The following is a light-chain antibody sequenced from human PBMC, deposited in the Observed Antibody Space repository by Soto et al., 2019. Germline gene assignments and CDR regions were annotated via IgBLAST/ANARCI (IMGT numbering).Light chain of an antibody. J-gene: IGKJ4*01. CDR1: QSVSSY. CDR3: QHRGNWLT. CDR2: DAS. V-gene: IGKV3-11*01. Sequence: EVVLAHTRASPSLSRGGSATLSGRASQSVSSYLAWYSQKHGQDPRLLIYDASNRATGIPARFSGSGSGPDFTPTNCSLDPEYFSVHYWQHRGNWLTDGLGTNV.